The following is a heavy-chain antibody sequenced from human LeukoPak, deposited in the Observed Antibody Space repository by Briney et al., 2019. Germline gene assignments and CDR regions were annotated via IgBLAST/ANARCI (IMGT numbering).Heavy chain of an antibody. Sequence: SETLSLTCTVSGDSITTTNYYWGWIRQPPGKGLEWIGNIFYSGSTYHSPSLRSRVTISVDTSKNQFSLKLSSVTAADTAVYYCARTSPRRSHYMDVWGKGTTVTISS. J-gene: IGHJ6*03. CDR3: ARTSPRRSHYMDV. CDR1: GDSITTTNYY. V-gene: IGHV4-39*07. CDR2: IFYSGST.